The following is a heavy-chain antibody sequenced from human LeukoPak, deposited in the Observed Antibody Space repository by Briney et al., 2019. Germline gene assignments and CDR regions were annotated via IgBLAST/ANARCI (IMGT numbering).Heavy chain of an antibody. J-gene: IGHJ5*02. Sequence: ASVKVSCKASGYTFTGYYMHWVRQAPGQGLEWMGWVNPNSGGTNYAQKFQGRVTMTRDTSISTAYMELSRLRSDDTAVYYCARSEVVPAASGFDPWGQGTLVTVSS. CDR2: VNPNSGGT. CDR3: ARSEVVPAASGFDP. V-gene: IGHV1-2*02. D-gene: IGHD2-2*01. CDR1: GYTFTGYY.